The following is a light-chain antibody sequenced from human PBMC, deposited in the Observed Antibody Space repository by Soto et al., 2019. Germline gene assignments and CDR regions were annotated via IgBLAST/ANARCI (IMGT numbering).Light chain of an antibody. Sequence: ALTQPASVSGSPGQSITISCTGTSSDVGGYNYVSWYQQHPGNAPKLMIYDVSNRPSGVSNRFSGSKSGNTASLTISGLQAEDEADYYCSSYTSSSTYVVFGGGTKLTVL. V-gene: IGLV2-14*01. CDR3: SSYTSSSTYVV. CDR2: DVS. CDR1: SSDVGGYNY. J-gene: IGLJ2*01.